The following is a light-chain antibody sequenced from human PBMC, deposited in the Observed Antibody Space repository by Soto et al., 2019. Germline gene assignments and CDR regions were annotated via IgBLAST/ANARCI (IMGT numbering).Light chain of an antibody. CDR1: EDIRNS. J-gene: IGKJ3*01. CDR3: QQYGDLPVT. Sequence: DIPMTQSPSSLSASVGDRVTITCQANEDIRNSLHWYQQKPGKAPNLLIYDASNVETGVPSRFSGSGFGTDFTFTISSLQPEDVATYYFQQYGDLPVTFGPGTKVDIK. CDR2: DAS. V-gene: IGKV1-33*01.